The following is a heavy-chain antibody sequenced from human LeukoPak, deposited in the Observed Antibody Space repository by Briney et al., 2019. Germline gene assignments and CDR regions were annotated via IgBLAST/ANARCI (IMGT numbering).Heavy chain of an antibody. CDR2: ISSSSSTI. J-gene: IGHJ4*02. CDR3: ARGDDYYDSSGHFDY. CDR1: GFTFSSYS. D-gene: IGHD3-22*01. V-gene: IGHV3-48*02. Sequence: PGGSLRLSCAASGFTFSSYSMNWVRQAPGKGLEWVSYISSSSSTIYYADSVKGRFTISRDNAKNSLYLQMNSLRDEDTAVYYCARGDDYYDSSGHFDYWGQGTLVTVSS.